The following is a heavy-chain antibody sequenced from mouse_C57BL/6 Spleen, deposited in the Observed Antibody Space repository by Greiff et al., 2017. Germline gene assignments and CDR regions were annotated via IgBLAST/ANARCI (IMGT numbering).Heavy chain of an antibody. CDR1: GYSITSGYY. Sequence: EESGPGLVKPSQSLSLTCSVTGYSITSGYYWNWIRQFPGNKLEWMGYISYDGSNNYNPSLKNRISITRDTSKNQFFLKLNSVTTEDTATYYCARPSYAMDYWGQGTSVTVSS. CDR3: ARPSYAMDY. V-gene: IGHV3-6*01. J-gene: IGHJ4*01. CDR2: ISYDGSN.